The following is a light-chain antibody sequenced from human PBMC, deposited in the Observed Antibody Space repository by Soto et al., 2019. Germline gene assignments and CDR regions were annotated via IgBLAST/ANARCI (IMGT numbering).Light chain of an antibody. CDR1: QDIRNK. CDR3: LHEYNYTWT. J-gene: IGKJ1*01. V-gene: IGKV1-6*01. Sequence: AIQMTQFLSSLSASVRDRVVISCRTSQDIRNKLGWYQQKTGQDPKLLIFGASTLHSGVPSRFSGIASGTRFNLTIPSLQTEDVATYYGLHEYNYTWTLGQATKVDIK. CDR2: GAS.